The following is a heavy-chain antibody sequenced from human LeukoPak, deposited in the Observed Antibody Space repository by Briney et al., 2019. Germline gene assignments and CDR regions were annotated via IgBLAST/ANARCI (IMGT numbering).Heavy chain of an antibody. CDR1: GFTFSSYA. J-gene: IGHJ4*02. V-gene: IGHV3-23*01. Sequence: PGGSLRLSCAASGFTFSSYAMSWVRQAPGKGLEWVSAISGSGGSTYYADSVKGRFTISRDNSKNTLYLQMNSLRAEDTAVYYCAKGSSSWYLSGEDYFDYWGQGTLVTVSS. CDR3: AKGSSSWYLSGEDYFDY. CDR2: ISGSGGST. D-gene: IGHD6-13*01.